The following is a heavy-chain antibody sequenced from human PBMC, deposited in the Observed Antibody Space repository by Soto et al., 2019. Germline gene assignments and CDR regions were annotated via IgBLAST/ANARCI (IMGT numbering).Heavy chain of an antibody. Sequence: SVKVSCKASGFTFTSSAVQWVRQARGQRLEWIGWIVVGSGNTNYAQKFQERVTITRDMSTSTAYMELSSLRSEDTAVYYCAADRGDYGGNSELDYYYGMDVWGQGTTVTVSS. CDR2: IVVGSGNT. CDR3: AADRGDYGGNSELDYYYGMDV. D-gene: IGHD4-17*01. V-gene: IGHV1-58*01. J-gene: IGHJ6*02. CDR1: GFTFTSSA.